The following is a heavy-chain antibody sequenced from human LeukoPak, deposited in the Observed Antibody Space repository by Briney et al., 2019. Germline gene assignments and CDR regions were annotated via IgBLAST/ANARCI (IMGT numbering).Heavy chain of an antibody. V-gene: IGHV1-69*13. CDR2: IIPIFGTA. J-gene: IGHJ6*03. CDR3: ARVAGYCSSTSCLHPYYYYYYMDV. CDR1: GGTFSSYA. D-gene: IGHD2-2*01. Sequence: SVKVSCKASGGTFSSYAISWVRQAPGQGLEWMGGIIPIFGTANYAQKFQGRVTITADESTSTAYMELRSLRSDDTAVYYCARVAGYCSSTSCLHPYYYYYYMDVWGKGTTVTVSS.